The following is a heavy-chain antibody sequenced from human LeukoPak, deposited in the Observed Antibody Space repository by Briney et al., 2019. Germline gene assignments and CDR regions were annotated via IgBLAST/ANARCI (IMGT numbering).Heavy chain of an antibody. D-gene: IGHD6-13*01. CDR3: ARDSSSWYGAYFDY. J-gene: IGHJ4*02. Sequence: PSETLSLTCTVSGGSISTYYWSWIRQPPGKGLEWFGYIYYTGSTNYNPSLKSRVTISVDTSKNQFSLKPSSVTAADTAVYYCARDSSSWYGAYFDYWGQGTLVTVSS. V-gene: IGHV4-59*01. CDR2: IYYTGST. CDR1: GGSISTYY.